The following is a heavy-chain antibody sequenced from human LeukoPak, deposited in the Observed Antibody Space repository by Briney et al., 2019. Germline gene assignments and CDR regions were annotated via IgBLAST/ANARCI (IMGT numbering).Heavy chain of an antibody. V-gene: IGHV1-18*04. CDR2: ISAYNGNT. D-gene: IGHD4-17*01. J-gene: IGHJ4*02. CDR1: GYTFTGYY. Sequence: ASVKVSCKASGYTFTGYYMHWVRQAPGQGLEWMGWISAYNGNTNYAQKLQGRVTMTTDTSTSTAYMELRSLRSDDTAVYYCARIPNNSYGDYLVTFDYWGQGTLVTVSS. CDR3: ARIPNNSYGDYLVTFDY.